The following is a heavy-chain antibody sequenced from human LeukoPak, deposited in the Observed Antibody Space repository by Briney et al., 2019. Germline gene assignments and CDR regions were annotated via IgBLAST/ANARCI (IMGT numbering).Heavy chain of an antibody. CDR3: ARDLVTSDRVNWFDP. D-gene: IGHD2-21*02. CDR2: MNPNNGHT. CDR1: GYTFTNSD. V-gene: IGHV1-8*01. Sequence: ASVKVSCKASGYTFTNSDINWVRQATGQGLEWMGWMNPNNGHTGYAQKFQGRVTMTRDMSTSTVYMELSSLRSEDTAVYYCARDLVTSDRVNWFDPWGQGTLVTVSS. J-gene: IGHJ5*02.